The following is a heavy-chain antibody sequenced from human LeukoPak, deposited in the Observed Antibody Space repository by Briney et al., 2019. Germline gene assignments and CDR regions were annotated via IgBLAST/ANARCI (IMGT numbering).Heavy chain of an antibody. CDR3: AREDYSGSGSYIAY. Sequence: GGSLRLSCAASGFTFSTYSMNWVRQAPGKGLVWVSRINSDGSSTSYADSVKGRFTISRDNAKNTLYLQMNSLRAEDTAVYYCAREDYSGSGSYIAYWGQGTLVTVSS. CDR2: INSDGSST. V-gene: IGHV3-74*01. D-gene: IGHD3-10*01. J-gene: IGHJ4*02. CDR1: GFTFSTYS.